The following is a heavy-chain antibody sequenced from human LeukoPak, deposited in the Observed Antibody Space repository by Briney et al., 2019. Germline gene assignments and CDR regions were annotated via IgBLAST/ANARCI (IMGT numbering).Heavy chain of an antibody. CDR1: GFTFSNYA. CDR3: AKGNYYFDSSGYFHFDY. V-gene: IGHV3-23*01. Sequence: GGSLRLSCAASGFTFSNYAMNWVRQAPGKGLEWVSTISVSGGSTYYADSVKGRFTISGDNSKNTLYLQMNSLRAEDTAVYYCAKGNYYFDSSGYFHFDYWGQGTLVTVSS. CDR2: ISVSGGST. J-gene: IGHJ4*02. D-gene: IGHD3-22*01.